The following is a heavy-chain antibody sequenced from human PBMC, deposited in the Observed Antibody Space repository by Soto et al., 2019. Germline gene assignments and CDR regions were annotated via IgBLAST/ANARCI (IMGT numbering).Heavy chain of an antibody. V-gene: IGHV1-69*01. CDR2: IIPISGTA. CDR1: GYTFTDYY. D-gene: IGHD2-2*01. CDR3: ARSQGSSTSLEIYYYYYYGMDV. J-gene: IGHJ6*02. Sequence: GASVKASCKASGYTFTDYYMHWVRQAPGQGLEWMGGIIPISGTANYAQKFQGRVTITADESTSTAYMELSSLRSEDTAVYYCARSQGSSTSLEIYYYYYYGMDVWGQGTTVTVSS.